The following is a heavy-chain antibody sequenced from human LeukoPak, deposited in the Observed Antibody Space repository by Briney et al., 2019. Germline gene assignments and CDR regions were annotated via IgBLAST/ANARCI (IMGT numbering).Heavy chain of an antibody. CDR1: GYTFTSYY. Sequence: ASVKVSCKASGYTFTSYYMHWVRQAPGQGLEWMGIINPSGGSTSYAQKFQGRVTMTRDTSASTAYMELSSLRSEDTAVYYCARGKNVLRFLEWPELQRFWGQGTLVTVSS. D-gene: IGHD3-3*01. CDR2: INPSGGST. CDR3: ARGKNVLRFLEWPELQRF. V-gene: IGHV1-46*01. J-gene: IGHJ4*02.